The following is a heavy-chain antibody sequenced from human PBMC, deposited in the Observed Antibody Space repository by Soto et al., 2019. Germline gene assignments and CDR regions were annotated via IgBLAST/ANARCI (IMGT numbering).Heavy chain of an antibody. D-gene: IGHD3-3*01. J-gene: IGHJ6*02. CDR2: IYYSGST. CDR1: GVSISSYY. Sequence: SETLSLTCPVSGVSISSYYWSWIRQPPGKGLEWIGYIYYSGSTNYNPSLKSRVTISVDTSKNQFSLKLSSVTAADTAVYYCARDKGLRFLEWLPRKDYYYYGMDVWGQGTTVTVSS. CDR3: ARDKGLRFLEWLPRKDYYYYGMDV. V-gene: IGHV4-59*01.